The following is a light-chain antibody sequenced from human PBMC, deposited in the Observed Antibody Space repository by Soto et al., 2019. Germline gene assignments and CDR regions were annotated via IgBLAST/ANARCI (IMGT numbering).Light chain of an antibody. J-gene: IGKJ5*01. CDR3: QQRSNWPLT. CDR2: DAS. Sequence: EIVLTQSPATLSLSPGERATLFCRASQSVSSYFAWYQQKPVQAPNLLIYDASNRATGIPARFSGSGSGTDFTLTISSLEPEDFAVYYCQQRSNWPLTFGQGTRLEIK. CDR1: QSVSSY. V-gene: IGKV3-11*01.